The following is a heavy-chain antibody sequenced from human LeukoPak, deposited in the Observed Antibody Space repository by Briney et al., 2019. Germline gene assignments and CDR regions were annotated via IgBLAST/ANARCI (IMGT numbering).Heavy chain of an antibody. CDR2: ISYDGSNK. Sequence: PGGSLRLSCAASGFTFSSYAMHWVRQAPGKGLEWVAVISYDGSNKYYADSVKGRFTISRDNSKNTLYLQMNSLRSEDTAVYYCARGGSGYAQDYWGQGTLVTVSS. J-gene: IGHJ4*02. CDR3: ARGGSGYAQDY. V-gene: IGHV3-30-3*01. D-gene: IGHD5-12*01. CDR1: GFTFSSYA.